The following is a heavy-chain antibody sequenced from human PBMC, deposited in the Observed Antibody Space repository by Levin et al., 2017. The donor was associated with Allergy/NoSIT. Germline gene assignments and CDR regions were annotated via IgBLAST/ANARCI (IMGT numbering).Heavy chain of an antibody. V-gene: IGHV3-30*18. Sequence: GGSLRLSCAASGFTFSSYGMHWVRQAPGKGLEWVAVISYDGSNKYYADSVKGRFTISRDNSKNTLYLQMNSLRAEDTAVYYCAKMSAYDSSGYDYWGQGTLVTVSS. J-gene: IGHJ4*02. D-gene: IGHD3-22*01. CDR3: AKMSAYDSSGYDY. CDR1: GFTFSSYG. CDR2: ISYDGSNK.